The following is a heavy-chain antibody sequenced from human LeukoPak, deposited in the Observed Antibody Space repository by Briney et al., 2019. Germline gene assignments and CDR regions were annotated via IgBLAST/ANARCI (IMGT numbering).Heavy chain of an antibody. Sequence: SETLSLTCTVSGGSISSSTYYWGWIRQPPGKGLEWIGSIYYSGSTYSNPSLKSRVTISVDTSKNQFSLKLTSVTAADTAVYSCARQKGGVAGLKYYFDYWGQGTLVTVSS. V-gene: IGHV4-39*01. J-gene: IGHJ4*02. CDR2: IYYSGST. CDR3: ARQKGGVAGLKYYFDY. CDR1: GGSISSSTYY. D-gene: IGHD6-19*01.